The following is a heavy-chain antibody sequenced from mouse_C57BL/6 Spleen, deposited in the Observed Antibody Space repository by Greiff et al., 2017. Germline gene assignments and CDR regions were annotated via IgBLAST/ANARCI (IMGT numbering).Heavy chain of an antibody. Sequence: QVQLQQSGPELVKPGASVKISCKASGYAFSSSWMNWVKQRPGKGLEWIGRIYPGDGDPNYNGKFKGKATLPADKSSSPAYMQLSSLTSEDSAVYVCARSDGYPWYFDVWGTGTTVTVSS. V-gene: IGHV1-82*01. CDR1: GYAFSSSW. CDR3: ARSDGYPWYFDV. CDR2: IYPGDGDP. J-gene: IGHJ1*03. D-gene: IGHD2-3*01.